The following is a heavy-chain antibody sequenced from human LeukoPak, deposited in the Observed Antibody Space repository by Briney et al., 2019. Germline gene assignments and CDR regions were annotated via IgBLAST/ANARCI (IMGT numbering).Heavy chain of an antibody. CDR1: GFAFSGYS. Sequence: PGGSLRLSCVASGFAFSGYSMNWVRQAPGRGLEWVSGINWNGGSTGYADSVKGRFTISRDNAKNSLYLQMNSLRAEDTALYYCARDYFGSPSALDYWGQGTLVTVSS. D-gene: IGHD1-26*01. CDR2: INWNGGST. J-gene: IGHJ4*02. CDR3: ARDYFGSPSALDY. V-gene: IGHV3-20*04.